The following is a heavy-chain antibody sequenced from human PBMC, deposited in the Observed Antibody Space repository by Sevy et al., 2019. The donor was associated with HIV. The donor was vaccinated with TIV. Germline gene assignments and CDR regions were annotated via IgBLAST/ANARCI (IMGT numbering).Heavy chain of an antibody. CDR2: IYYSGTT. Sequence: SETLSLTCTVSDVSISSGTNYWGWIRQPPGKGLAWIGSIYYSGTTYYNPPPKSRVTMSADTSMNQFSLRLSSVTVADTAGYYCARQRGGWYEYDASDVWGQGTMVTVSS. CDR3: ARQRGGWYEYDASDV. J-gene: IGHJ3*01. V-gene: IGHV4-39*01. D-gene: IGHD6-19*01. CDR1: DVSISSGTNY.